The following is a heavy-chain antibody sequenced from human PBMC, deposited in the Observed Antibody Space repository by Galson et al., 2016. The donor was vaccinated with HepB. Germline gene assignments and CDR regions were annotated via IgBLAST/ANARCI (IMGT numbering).Heavy chain of an antibody. D-gene: IGHD1/OR15-1a*01. V-gene: IGHV3-53*01. J-gene: IGHJ4*02. Sequence: SLRLSCAASGFSVSAKYMSWVRQAPGKGLEWVSLIYSGGTTYYADSVKGRFTFSRDSSTNTLFLQMNNLRVEGTAVYYCARDDTTTEQFDFWGQGTLVTVSS. CDR2: IYSGGTT. CDR1: GFSVSAKY. CDR3: ARDDTTTEQFDF.